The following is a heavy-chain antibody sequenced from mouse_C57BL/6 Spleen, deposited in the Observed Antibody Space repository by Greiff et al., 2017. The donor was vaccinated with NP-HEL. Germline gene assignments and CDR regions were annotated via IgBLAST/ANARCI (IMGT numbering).Heavy chain of an antibody. V-gene: IGHV1-7*01. CDR1: GYTFTSYW. CDR2: INPSSGYT. D-gene: IGHD1-1*01. CDR3: ARCLITTVVAPLDY. J-gene: IGHJ2*01. Sequence: QVHVKQSGAELAKPGASVKLSCKASGYTFTSYWMHWVKQRPGQGLEWIGYINPSSGYTKYNQKFKDKATLTADKSSSQAYMQLSSLTYEDSAVYYCARCLITTVVAPLDYWGQGTTLTVSS.